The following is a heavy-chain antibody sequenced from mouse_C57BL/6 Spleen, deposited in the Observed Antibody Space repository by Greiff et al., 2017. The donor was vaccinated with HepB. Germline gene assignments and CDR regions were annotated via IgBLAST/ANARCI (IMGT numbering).Heavy chain of an antibody. CDR2: IRNKANGYTT. CDR3: ARGYGNLDY. Sequence: EVKVVESGGGLVQPGGSLSLSCAASGFTFTDYYMSWVRQPPGKALEWLGFIRNKANGYTTEYSASVKGRFTISRDNSQSILYLQMNALRAEDSATYYCARGYGNLDYWGQGTTLTVSS. D-gene: IGHD2-1*01. J-gene: IGHJ2*01. CDR1: GFTFTDYY. V-gene: IGHV7-3*01.